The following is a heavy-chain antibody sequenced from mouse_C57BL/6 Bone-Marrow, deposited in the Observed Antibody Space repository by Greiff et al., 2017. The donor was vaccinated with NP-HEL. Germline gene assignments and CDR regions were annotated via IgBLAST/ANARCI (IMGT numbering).Heavy chain of an antibody. CDR3: ARGDYYGSSSLWAMDY. J-gene: IGHJ4*01. D-gene: IGHD1-1*01. CDR2: IDPSDSET. V-gene: IGHV1-52*01. CDR1: GYTFTSYW. Sequence: QVQLQQPGAELVRPGSSVKLSCKASGYTFTSYWMHWVKQRPIQGLEWIGDIDPSDSETHYNQKFKDKATLTVDKSSSTAYMQLSSLTSEDSAVYYCARGDYYGSSSLWAMDYWGRGTSVTVTS.